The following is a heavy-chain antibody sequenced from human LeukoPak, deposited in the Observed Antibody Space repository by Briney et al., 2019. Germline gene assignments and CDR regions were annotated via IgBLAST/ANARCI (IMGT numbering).Heavy chain of an antibody. V-gene: IGHV4-59*01. Sequence: SGPTLVKPSETLSLTCTVSGGSISSYYWSWIRQPPRKGLEWIGYIYYSESTNYNPSLKSRVTISVDTSKNQFSLKLSSVTAADTAVYYCARRRGGDYGMYYYYYMDVWGKGTTVTVSS. CDR2: IYYSEST. J-gene: IGHJ6*03. CDR1: GGSISSYY. D-gene: IGHD4-17*01. CDR3: ARRRGGDYGMYYYYYMDV.